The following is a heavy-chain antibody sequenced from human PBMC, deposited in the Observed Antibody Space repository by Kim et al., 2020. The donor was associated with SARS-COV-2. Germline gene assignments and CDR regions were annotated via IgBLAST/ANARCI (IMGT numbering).Heavy chain of an antibody. CDR3: TSLRFVEWTPTRYF. CDR1: GDSVTNVIYY. D-gene: IGHD3-3*01. J-gene: IGHJ4*01. Sequence: SETLSLTCAFSGDSVTNVIYYWTWVRQPPGKGLEWIGCITYIGATKYDPSLKSRVAISVDRSKNQFSLKLSSVTAADTSIYYCTSLRFVEWTPTRYF. CDR2: ITYIGAT. V-gene: IGHV4-61*01.